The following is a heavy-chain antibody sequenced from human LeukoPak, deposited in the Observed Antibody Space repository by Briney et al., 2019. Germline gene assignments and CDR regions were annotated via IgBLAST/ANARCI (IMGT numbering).Heavy chain of an antibody. CDR1: GGSISSSSYY. V-gene: IGHV4-39*07. CDR2: IYYSGST. J-gene: IGHJ3*02. CDR3: ARAGVLLWFGETPHDAFDI. Sequence: SETLSLTCTVSGGSISSSSYYWGWIRQPPGKGLEWIGSIYYSGSTYYNPSLKSRVTISVDTSKNQFSLKLSSVTAADTAVYYCARAGVLLWFGETPHDAFDIWGQGTMVTVSS. D-gene: IGHD3-10*01.